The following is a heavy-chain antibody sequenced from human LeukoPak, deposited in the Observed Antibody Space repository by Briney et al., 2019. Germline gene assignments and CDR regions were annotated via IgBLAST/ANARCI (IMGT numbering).Heavy chain of an antibody. CDR3: ARPSYTGSAFDY. J-gene: IGHJ4*02. CDR1: GGSFSGYY. Sequence: SETLSLTCAVYGGSFSGYYWSWIRQPPGKGLEWIGEINHSGSTNYNPSLKSRVTISVDTPKNQFSLKLSSVTAADTAVYYCARPSYTGSAFDYWGQGTLVTVSS. D-gene: IGHD3-10*01. CDR2: INHSGST. V-gene: IGHV4-34*01.